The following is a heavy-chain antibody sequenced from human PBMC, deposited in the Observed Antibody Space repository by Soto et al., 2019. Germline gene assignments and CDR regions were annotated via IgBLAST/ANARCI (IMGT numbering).Heavy chain of an antibody. CDR1: GFTFSIYA. CDR2: ISYDGNNK. D-gene: IGHD2-15*01. J-gene: IGHJ6*02. CDR3: ARDRGGGGYYGVDV. V-gene: IGHV3-30-3*01. Sequence: QVQLVESGGGVVQPGRSLRLSCAASGFTFSIYAMHWVRQAPGKGLEWVAVISYDGNNKYYADSVKGRFTISRDNSKNTLYLQMNSLRVEDTAVYYCARDRGGGGYYGVDVWGQGTTVTVSS.